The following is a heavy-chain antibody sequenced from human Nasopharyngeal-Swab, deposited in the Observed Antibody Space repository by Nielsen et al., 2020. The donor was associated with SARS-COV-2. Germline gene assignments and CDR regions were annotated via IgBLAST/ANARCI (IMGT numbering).Heavy chain of an antibody. Sequence: SETLSLTCAVYGGSFSGYYWSWIRQPPGKGLEWIGEINHSGSTNYNPSLKSRVTISVDTSKNQFSLKLSSVTAADTAVYYCARGSNGDRRTFDYWGQGTLVTVFS. V-gene: IGHV4-34*01. CDR2: INHSGST. CDR1: GGSFSGYY. D-gene: IGHD4-17*01. J-gene: IGHJ4*02. CDR3: ARGSNGDRRTFDY.